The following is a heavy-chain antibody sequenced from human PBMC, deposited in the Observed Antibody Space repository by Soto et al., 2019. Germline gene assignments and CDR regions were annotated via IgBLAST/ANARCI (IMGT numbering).Heavy chain of an antibody. Sequence: SETLSLTCAVSGGSISSSNWWSWVRQPPGKGLEWIGEIYHSGSTNYNPSLKSRVTISVDTSKNQFSLKLSSVTAADTAVYYCASSYYYDSSGYPYYYYYGMDVWGQGTTVTVSS. CDR1: GGSISSSNW. D-gene: IGHD3-22*01. CDR3: ASSYYYDSSGYPYYYYYGMDV. CDR2: IYHSGST. J-gene: IGHJ6*02. V-gene: IGHV4-4*02.